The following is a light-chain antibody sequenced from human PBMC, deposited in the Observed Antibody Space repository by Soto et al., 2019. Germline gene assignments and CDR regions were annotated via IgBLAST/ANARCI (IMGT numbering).Light chain of an antibody. J-gene: IGLJ1*01. CDR3: LLWYGGAYV. Sequence: QAVVTQEPSLTVSPGGTVTLTCASSTGAVTKGFSPNWLQQRPGQPPMALIYSINKTHSWTPARFSGSLLGGKAALTLSGVQPEDEAVYYCLLWYGGAYVFGTGTKVTVL. CDR1: TGAVTKGFS. V-gene: IGLV7-43*01. CDR2: SIN.